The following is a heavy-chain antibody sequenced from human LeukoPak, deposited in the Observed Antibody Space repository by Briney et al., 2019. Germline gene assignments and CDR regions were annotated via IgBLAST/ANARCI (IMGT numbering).Heavy chain of an antibody. CDR2: IYYSGST. CDR3: ARMYSTYWYYFDY. CDR1: GGSVNDNIYY. V-gene: IGHV4-61*01. J-gene: IGHJ4*02. D-gene: IGHD6-13*01. Sequence: PETLSLTCTVSGGSVNDNIYYWSWIRHPPGKALEWLGYIYYSGSTTYNPSLKSRVTISVDTSKNQCSLKMFSVTAADTAVYYCARMYSTYWYYFDYWGQGIQVTVSS.